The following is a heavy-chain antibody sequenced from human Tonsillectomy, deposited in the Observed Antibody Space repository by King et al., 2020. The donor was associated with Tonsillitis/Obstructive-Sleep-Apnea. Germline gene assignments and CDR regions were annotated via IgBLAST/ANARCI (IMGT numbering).Heavy chain of an antibody. D-gene: IGHD2-8*01. CDR1: GFPFSSGIYY. V-gene: IGHV4-61*01. Sequence: VQLQESGPGLVKPSETLSLTCTVSGFPFSSGIYYWSWIRQPPGKGLEWIGYISYSGSTNYNPSLKSRGTISVDTSKNQFSLKLSSVTAADTAVYYCARGVLYWGQGTLVTVSS. CDR3: ARGVLY. CDR2: ISYSGST. J-gene: IGHJ4*02.